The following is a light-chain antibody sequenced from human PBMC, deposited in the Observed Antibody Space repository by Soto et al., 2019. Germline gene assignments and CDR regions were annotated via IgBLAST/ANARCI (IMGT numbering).Light chain of an antibody. CDR3: QHYNNWPYT. J-gene: IGKJ2*01. CDR1: KRVGSN. V-gene: IGKV3-15*01. CDR2: VAS. Sequence: EIVMTQSPATLSVSPGERATLSCRASKRVGSNLAWYQQKPGQAPRLLIFVASTRATGIPARFSGSGSGTEFTLTISSLQSEDFAVYYCQHYNNWPYTFGQGTKLEIK.